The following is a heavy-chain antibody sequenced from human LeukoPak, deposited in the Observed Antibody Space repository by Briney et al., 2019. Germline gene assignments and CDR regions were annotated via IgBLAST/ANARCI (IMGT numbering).Heavy chain of an antibody. Sequence: PSETLSLTCAVYGGSFSGYYWSWIRQPPGKGLEWIGEINHSGSTNYSPSLKGRVTISVDTSKNQFSLKLSSVTAADTAVYYCARGVPGIAVAGTDRSDYWGQGTLVTVSS. V-gene: IGHV4-34*01. CDR3: ARGVPGIAVAGTDRSDY. J-gene: IGHJ4*02. CDR2: INHSGST. CDR1: GGSFSGYY. D-gene: IGHD6-19*01.